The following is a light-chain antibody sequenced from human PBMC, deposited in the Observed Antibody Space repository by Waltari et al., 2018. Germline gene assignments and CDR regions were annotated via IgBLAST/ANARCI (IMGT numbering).Light chain of an antibody. CDR2: TTN. V-gene: IGLV7-43*01. J-gene: IGLJ3*02. CDR3: LIYFGAAWV. Sequence: QTVVTQEPSLTVSPGGTVTLTCASSTGTVTSNYYPNWFQQKPGQAPRALICTTNNIHSWTAARFAGSPLGGKAALTLSGVQPEDEAEYYCLIYFGAAWVFGGGTRLTVL. CDR1: TGTVTSNYY.